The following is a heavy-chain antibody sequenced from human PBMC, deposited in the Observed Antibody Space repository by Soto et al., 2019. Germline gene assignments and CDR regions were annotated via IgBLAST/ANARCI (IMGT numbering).Heavy chain of an antibody. Sequence: PSQTLSLTCVISGDSVSSNSAAWNWIRQSPSRGLEWLGRTFYRSQWYNDYAMSMESRITVTPDTSKNQFSLHLNSVTPEDTAVYFCARERDTTTPLSFDFWGQGTLVTVSS. D-gene: IGHD1-1*01. J-gene: IGHJ4*02. V-gene: IGHV6-1*01. CDR1: GDSVSSNSAA. CDR3: ARERDTTTPLSFDF. CDR2: TFYRSQWYN.